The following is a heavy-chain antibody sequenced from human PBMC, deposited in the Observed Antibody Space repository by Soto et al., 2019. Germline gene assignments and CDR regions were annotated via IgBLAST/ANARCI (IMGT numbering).Heavy chain of an antibody. J-gene: IGHJ4*02. D-gene: IGHD3-10*01. CDR2: INQDGSEK. V-gene: IGHV3-7*01. Sequence: GGSLRLSCAASGFTFSSQWMDRVRQAPGKGLEWVANINQDGSEKHYVDSVKGRFTISRDNAKNSLYLQMNSLTAEDSALYYCAKQRAGYGSGSDTFYFDFWGQGTLVTVSS. CDR3: AKQRAGYGSGSDTFYFDF. CDR1: GFTFSSQW.